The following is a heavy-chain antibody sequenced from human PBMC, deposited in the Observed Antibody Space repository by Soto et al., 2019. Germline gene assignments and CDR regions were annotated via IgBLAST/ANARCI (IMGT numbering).Heavy chain of an antibody. CDR3: ARDHRYSSSWKHYYYGMDV. D-gene: IGHD6-13*01. CDR2: IWYDGSNK. CDR1: GFTFSSYG. Sequence: GGSLRLSCAASGFTFSSYGMHWVRQAPGKGLEWVAVIWYDGSNKYYADSVKGRFTISRDNSKNTLYLQMNSLRAEDTAVYYCARDHRYSSSWKHYYYGMDVWGQGTTVTVSS. J-gene: IGHJ6*02. V-gene: IGHV3-33*01.